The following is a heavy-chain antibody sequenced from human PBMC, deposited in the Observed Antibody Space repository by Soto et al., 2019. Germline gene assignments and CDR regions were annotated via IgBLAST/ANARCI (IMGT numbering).Heavy chain of an antibody. Sequence: GGSLRLSCAASGFTFSNSWMHWVRQVSGKGLEWVSRINADGTSTSYADSVKGRFTISRDNAKNTLYLHVNSLRAEDTAVYYCVKVLARGVGVPRFYFDSWGQGAMVTVYS. CDR3: VKVLARGVGVPRFYFDS. J-gene: IGHJ4*02. V-gene: IGHV3-74*01. D-gene: IGHD2-2*01. CDR1: GFTFSNSW. CDR2: INADGTST.